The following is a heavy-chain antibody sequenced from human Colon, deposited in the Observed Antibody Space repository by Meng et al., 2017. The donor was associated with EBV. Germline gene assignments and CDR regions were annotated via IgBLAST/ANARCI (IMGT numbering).Heavy chain of an antibody. V-gene: IGHV4-30-4*01. CDR1: GGSINSGDYN. Sequence: VRLQVSGQGLVKPSQTLSLPSTVSGGSINSGDYNWSWIRQPPGKGLECIEYIYYTGSTYYNPSLKSRVTISMDTSKNQFSLRLSSVTAADTAVYYCARNYYFDYWGQGTLVTVSS. CDR3: ARNYYFDY. CDR2: IYYTGST. J-gene: IGHJ4*02.